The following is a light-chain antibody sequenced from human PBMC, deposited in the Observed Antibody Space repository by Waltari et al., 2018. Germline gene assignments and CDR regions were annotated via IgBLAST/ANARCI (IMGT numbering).Light chain of an antibody. V-gene: IGKV3-20*01. CDR1: HSVSKY. CDR3: QNHERLPAT. J-gene: IGKJ1*01. Sequence: EVVLTQSPGTLSLSPGERATLSCRASHSVSKYLAWYQQRPGQAPRLLIYAASTRATGIPDRFSGSGSGTDFSLTISRLEPEDFAVYYCQNHERLPATFGQGTKVEIK. CDR2: AAS.